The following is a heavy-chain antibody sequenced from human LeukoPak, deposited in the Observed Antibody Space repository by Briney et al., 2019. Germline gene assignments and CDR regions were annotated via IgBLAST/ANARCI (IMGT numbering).Heavy chain of an antibody. CDR2: INTNTGNP. V-gene: IGHV7-4-1*02. Sequence: ASVKVSCKASGYTFTSYAMNWVRQAPGQGLEWMGWINTNTGNPTYAQGFTGRFVFSLDTSVSTAYLQISSLKAEDTAVYYCARAYYDFWSGYSGPDAFDIWGQGTMVTVSS. D-gene: IGHD3-3*01. CDR1: GYTFTSYA. J-gene: IGHJ3*02. CDR3: ARAYYDFWSGYSGPDAFDI.